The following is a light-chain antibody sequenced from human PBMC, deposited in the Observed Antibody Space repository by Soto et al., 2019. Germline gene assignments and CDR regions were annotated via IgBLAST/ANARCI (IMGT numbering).Light chain of an antibody. CDR1: EGVSTN. CDR3: QQQSGWPRT. J-gene: IGKJ1*01. CDR2: GAS. V-gene: IGKV3-15*01. Sequence: EIVMTQSPATLSVSPGERATLSCRASEGVSTNLAWYQQKPGQGPRLLIYGASIRATGIPARFSGSGSETEFTLTISSLRSEDFAVYYCQQQSGWPRTFGQGTKVDIK.